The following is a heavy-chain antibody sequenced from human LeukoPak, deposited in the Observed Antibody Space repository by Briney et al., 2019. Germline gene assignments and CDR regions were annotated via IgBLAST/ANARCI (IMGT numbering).Heavy chain of an antibody. J-gene: IGHJ4*02. D-gene: IGHD3-22*01. Sequence: GGSLRLSCAASGFTVSSNYMSWVRQAPGKGLEWVSLIYSGGSTYYADSVKGRFTISRDNSKNTLYLQMNSLRAEDTAVYYCARTLGYYYDSSGYYPHYFDYWGQGTLVTVSS. CDR2: IYSGGST. CDR3: ARTLGYYYDSSGYYPHYFDY. V-gene: IGHV3-66*01. CDR1: GFTVSSNY.